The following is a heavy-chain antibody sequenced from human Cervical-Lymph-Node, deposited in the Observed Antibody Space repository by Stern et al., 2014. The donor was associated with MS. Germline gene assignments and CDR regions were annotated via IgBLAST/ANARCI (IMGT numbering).Heavy chain of an antibody. CDR1: GGSIGRYY. CDR2: IYHNGNT. D-gene: IGHD6-6*01. CDR3: TRDGRSSLSEYFQT. V-gene: IGHV4-59*01. Sequence: QVQLQESGPGLVKPSETLSLNCTVSGGSIGRYYWSWVRQPPGKSLEWIGYIYHNGNTNYNPSLKSRVSMSVDTSKNQFSLNLTSVTAADTAVYYCTRDGRSSLSEYFQTWGQGSLVTVSS. J-gene: IGHJ1*01.